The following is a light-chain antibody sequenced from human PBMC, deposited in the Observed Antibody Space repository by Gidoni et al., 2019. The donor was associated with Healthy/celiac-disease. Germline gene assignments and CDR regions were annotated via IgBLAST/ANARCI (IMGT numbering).Light chain of an antibody. V-gene: IGLV3-1*01. J-gene: IGLJ2*01. Sequence: YELTQPPSVSVSPGQTASSTCYGDKLGDQYACWYQQKPGQSPVLVIYQDSKRPSGIPERFSGSNSGNTATLTISGTQAMDEDDYYCQAWDSSTVVFGGGTKLTVL. CDR1: KLGDQY. CDR2: QDS. CDR3: QAWDSSTVV.